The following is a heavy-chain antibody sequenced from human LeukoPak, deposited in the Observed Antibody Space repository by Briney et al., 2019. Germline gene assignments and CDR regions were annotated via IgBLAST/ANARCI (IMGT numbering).Heavy chain of an antibody. D-gene: IGHD3-22*01. J-gene: IGHJ4*02. CDR2: ISAYNGNT. CDR1: GYTFTSYG. V-gene: IGHV1-18*01. CDR3: ATPHTMIVA. Sequence: GASVKVSCKASGYTFTSYGMSWVRQAPGQGLEWMGWISAYNGNTNYAQKLQGRVTITRDTSTSTAYMEVRRQRYGDTAVYLFATPHTMIVAWGQGTLVTVSS.